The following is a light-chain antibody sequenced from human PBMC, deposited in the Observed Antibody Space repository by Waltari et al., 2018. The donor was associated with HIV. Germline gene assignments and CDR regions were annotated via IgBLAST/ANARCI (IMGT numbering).Light chain of an antibody. Sequence: DIQLTQSPSSLSASVGDRVTITCRASQSVSGYLNWYQQKPGTPPRLLIYGASSLQRGVPSSCSCSGSGTDFTLTISSLQPEDFATYYWPQSYSTPRTFGQGTTVDI. CDR3: PQSYSTPRT. J-gene: IGKJ1*01. V-gene: IGKV1-39*01. CDR1: QSVSGY. CDR2: GAS.